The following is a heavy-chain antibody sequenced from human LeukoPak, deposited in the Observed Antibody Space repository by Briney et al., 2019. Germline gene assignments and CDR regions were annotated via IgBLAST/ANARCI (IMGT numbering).Heavy chain of an antibody. V-gene: IGHV4-59*02. CDR1: GGSVRSDY. CDR2: IYYSGSA. J-gene: IGHJ4*02. D-gene: IGHD5-12*01. Sequence: SETLSLTCTVSGGSVRSDYWSWIRQPPGRGLEWIGYIYYSGSAIYSPSLKSRLTISLDTSKNRFSLNLSPVTAADTAVYYCARLGGYDMYYFDYWGQGTLVTVSS. CDR3: ARLGGYDMYYFDY.